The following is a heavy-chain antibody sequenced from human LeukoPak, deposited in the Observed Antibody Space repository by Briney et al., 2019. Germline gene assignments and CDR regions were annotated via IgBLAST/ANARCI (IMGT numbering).Heavy chain of an antibody. CDR3: AKSLGDIVALSNY. V-gene: IGHV3-48*01. J-gene: IGHJ4*02. Sequence: PGGSLRLSCAASGFTFSSYSMNWVRQAPGKGLEWVSYISSSSSTIYYADSVKGRFTISRDNAKNSLYLQMNSLRAEDTAVYYCAKSLGDIVALSNYWGQGTLVTVSS. CDR1: GFTFSSYS. CDR2: ISSSSSTI. D-gene: IGHD2-15*01.